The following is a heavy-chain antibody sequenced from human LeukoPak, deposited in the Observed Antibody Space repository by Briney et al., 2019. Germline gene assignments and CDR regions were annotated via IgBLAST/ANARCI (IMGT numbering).Heavy chain of an antibody. J-gene: IGHJ4*02. CDR3: ARVHGGSPTWFDY. CDR2: IYPGDSDT. Sequence: AESLKISCKGSGYSFNNYWIGWVRQMPRKGLEWMGIIYPGDSDTRYSPSFQGQVTISADESIRTAYLQWNSLKASDTAMYYCARVHGGSPTWFDYWGQGTQVTVSS. CDR1: GYSFNNYW. D-gene: IGHD3-10*01. V-gene: IGHV5-51*01.